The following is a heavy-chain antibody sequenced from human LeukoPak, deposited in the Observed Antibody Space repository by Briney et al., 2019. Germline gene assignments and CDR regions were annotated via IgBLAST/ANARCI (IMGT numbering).Heavy chain of an antibody. Sequence: PSQTLSLTCTVSGGSISSGSYSWTWIRQPAGKGLEWIGRIYTSGSTNYNPSLKSRVTISVDTSKNHFSLKLSSVTAADTAVYFCARSPHIWFAERGWFDPWGQGTLVTVSS. D-gene: IGHD3-10*01. CDR2: IYTSGST. CDR3: ARSPHIWFAERGWFDP. J-gene: IGHJ5*02. V-gene: IGHV4-61*02. CDR1: GGSISSGSYS.